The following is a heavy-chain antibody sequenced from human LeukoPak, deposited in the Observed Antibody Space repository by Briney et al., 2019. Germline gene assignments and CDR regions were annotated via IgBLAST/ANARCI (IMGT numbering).Heavy chain of an antibody. CDR3: IRSKSENYGFFDY. Sequence: GGSLRLSCAASGFTFSSYWMHWVRQAPGKGLGLVSRISPDGSTTNYADSVKGRFTISRDNAKNTVHLQMNSLRDEDTAMYYCIRSKSENYGFFDYWGQGTLVTVSS. CDR1: GFTFSSYW. V-gene: IGHV3-74*01. CDR2: ISPDGSTT. D-gene: IGHD1-7*01. J-gene: IGHJ4*02.